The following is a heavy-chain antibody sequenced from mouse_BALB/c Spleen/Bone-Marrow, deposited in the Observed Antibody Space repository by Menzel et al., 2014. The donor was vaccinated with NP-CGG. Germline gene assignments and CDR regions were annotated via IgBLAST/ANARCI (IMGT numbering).Heavy chain of an antibody. CDR1: GYAFSSYW. Sequence: QVQLKESGAGLVRPGSSVKISCKASGYAFSSYWMNWVKQRPGQGLEWIGQIYPGDGDTNYNGKFKGKATLTADKSSSTAYMQLSSLTSEDSAVYFCARDDGFAYWGQGTLVTVSA. J-gene: IGHJ3*01. D-gene: IGHD2-12*01. CDR3: ARDDGFAY. CDR2: IYPGDGDT. V-gene: IGHV1-80*01.